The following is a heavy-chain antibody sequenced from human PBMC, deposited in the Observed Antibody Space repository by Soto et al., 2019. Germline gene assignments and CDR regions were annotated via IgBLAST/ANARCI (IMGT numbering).Heavy chain of an antibody. CDR2: ISAHNANT. V-gene: IGHV1-18*01. D-gene: IGHD3-10*01. Sequence: QVHLVQSGAEVRKPGASVKVSCKGSGYTFTTYGITWVRQAPGQGLEWMGWISAHNANTNYAQKVQGRVNVTRDTAASTAYTDLRDLRTDDTAVYYCARGRYGEDWGQGALVTVSS. J-gene: IGHJ4*02. CDR3: ARGRYGED. CDR1: GYTFTTYG.